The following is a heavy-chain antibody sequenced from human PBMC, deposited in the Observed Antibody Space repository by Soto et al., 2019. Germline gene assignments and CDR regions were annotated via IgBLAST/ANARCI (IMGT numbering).Heavy chain of an antibody. J-gene: IGHJ4*02. CDR2: ISGSGGST. Sequence: EVQLLESGGGLVQPGGSLRLSCAASGFTFSSYAMSWVRQAPEKGLEWVSAISGSGGSTYYADSVKGRFTISRDNSKNTLYLQMNSLRAEDTAVYYCAKDGDYGDSGRGYWGQGTLVTVSS. CDR1: GFTFSSYA. V-gene: IGHV3-23*01. CDR3: AKDGDYGDSGRGY. D-gene: IGHD4-17*01.